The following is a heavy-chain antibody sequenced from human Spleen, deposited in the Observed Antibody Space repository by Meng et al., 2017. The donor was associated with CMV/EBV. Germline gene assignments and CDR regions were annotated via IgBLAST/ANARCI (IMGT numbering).Heavy chain of an antibody. D-gene: IGHD6-6*01. Sequence: SETLSLTCTVSGDSISSYYWSWIRQPPGKGLEWIGYIYYSERTNYNPSLKSRVTISVDTSKNQFSLELSSVTAADTAVYYCARGSHPRLDYWGQGTLVTVSS. CDR2: IYYSERT. CDR1: GDSISSYY. J-gene: IGHJ4*02. CDR3: ARGSHPRLDY. V-gene: IGHV4-59*01.